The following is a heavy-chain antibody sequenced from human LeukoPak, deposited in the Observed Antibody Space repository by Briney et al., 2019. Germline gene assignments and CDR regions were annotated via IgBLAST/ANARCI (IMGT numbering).Heavy chain of an antibody. V-gene: IGHV4-59*08. D-gene: IGHD1-26*01. CDR3: ARLASGSYGPLTPFDY. CDR2: IYYSGST. Sequence: SETLSLTCTVSGGSISSYHWSCIRQPPGKGLERIGDIYYSGSTNYNPSLKSRVTISVDTSKNQFSLRLSSVTAAGTAVYYSARLASGSYGPLTPFDYWGQGTLVTVSS. J-gene: IGHJ4*02. CDR1: GGSISSYH.